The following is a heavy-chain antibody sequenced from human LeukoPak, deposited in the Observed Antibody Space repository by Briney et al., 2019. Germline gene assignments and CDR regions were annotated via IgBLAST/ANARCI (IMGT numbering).Heavy chain of an antibody. J-gene: IGHJ4*02. V-gene: IGHV4-39*01. CDR3: ARAETFPVGIFDY. CDR2: IYYSGST. CDR1: GGSISSGSYY. D-gene: IGHD2-21*01. Sequence: SETLSLTCTVSGGSISSGSYYWGWLRQPPGKGLEWIGSIYYSGSTYYNPSLKSRVTISVDTSKNQFSLKLSSVTAADTAVYYCARAETFPVGIFDYRGQGTLVTVSS.